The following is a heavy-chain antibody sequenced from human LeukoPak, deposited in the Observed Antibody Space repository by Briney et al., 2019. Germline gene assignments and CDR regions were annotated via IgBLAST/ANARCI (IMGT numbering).Heavy chain of an antibody. V-gene: IGHV3-23*01. Sequence: GGSLRLSCAASGFTFSSYAMSWVRQAPGKGLEWVSAISGSGGSTYYADSVKGRFTISRDNSKNTLYLQINSLRAEDAAVYYCAKGPELIVGRTPGYWGQGALVTVSS. D-gene: IGHD1-26*01. J-gene: IGHJ4*02. CDR1: GFTFSSYA. CDR2: ISGSGGST. CDR3: AKGPELIVGRTPGY.